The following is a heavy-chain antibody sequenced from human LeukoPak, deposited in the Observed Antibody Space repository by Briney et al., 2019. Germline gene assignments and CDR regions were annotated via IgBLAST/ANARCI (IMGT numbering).Heavy chain of an antibody. Sequence: ASVKVSCKASGYTFTGYYMHWVRQAPGQGLEWMGWMNPNSGNTGYAQKFQGRVTMTRNTSISTAYMELSSLRSEDTAVYYCARGRVDRGIAVAQWGQGTLVTVSS. D-gene: IGHD6-19*01. CDR3: ARGRVDRGIAVAQ. CDR2: MNPNSGNT. V-gene: IGHV1-8*02. J-gene: IGHJ4*02. CDR1: GYTFTGYY.